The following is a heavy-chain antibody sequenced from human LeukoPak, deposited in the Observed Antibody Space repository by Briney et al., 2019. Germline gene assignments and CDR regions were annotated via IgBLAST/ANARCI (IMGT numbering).Heavy chain of an antibody. Sequence: EASVTVSCKASGYTFTSYAMHWVRQAPGQRLEWMGWINAGNGNTKYSQKFRGRVTITRDTSASTAYMELSSLRSEDTAVYYCASRAGDCSSTSCYGVAFDIWGQGTMVTVSS. V-gene: IGHV1-3*01. J-gene: IGHJ3*02. CDR1: GYTFTSYA. D-gene: IGHD2-2*01. CDR2: INAGNGNT. CDR3: ASRAGDCSSTSCYGVAFDI.